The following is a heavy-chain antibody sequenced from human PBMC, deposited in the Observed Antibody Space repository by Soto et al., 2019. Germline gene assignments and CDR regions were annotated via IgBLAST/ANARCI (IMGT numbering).Heavy chain of an antibody. CDR1: GYTFTSYD. Sequence: QVQLVQSGAEVKKPGASVKVSCKASGYTFTSYDINWVRQATGQGLEWMGWMNPNSGNTGYAQKFQGRVTMTRNTSISTAYMELSSLRSEDTAVYYCARVFVGSYDFWSGYYLNYYYGMDVW. J-gene: IGHJ6*01. CDR3: ARVFVGSYDFWSGYYLNYYYGMDV. V-gene: IGHV1-8*01. CDR2: MNPNSGNT. D-gene: IGHD3-3*01.